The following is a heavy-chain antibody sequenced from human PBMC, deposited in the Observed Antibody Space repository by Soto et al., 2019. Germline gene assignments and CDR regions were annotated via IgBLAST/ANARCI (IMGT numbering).Heavy chain of an antibody. J-gene: IGHJ4*02. V-gene: IGHV4-59*01. CDR3: ATPIDSSGYYYGRI. D-gene: IGHD3-22*01. CDR2: IYYSGST. Sequence: PSETLSLTCTVSGGSISSYYWSWIRQPPGKGLEWIGYIYYSGSTNYNPYLKSGVTISVDTSKNQFSLKLSSVTAADTAMYYCATPIDSSGYYYGRIWGQGTLVTVSS. CDR1: GGSISSYY.